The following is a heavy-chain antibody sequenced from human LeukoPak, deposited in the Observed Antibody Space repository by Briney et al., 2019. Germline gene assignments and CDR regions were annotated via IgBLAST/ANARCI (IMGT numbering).Heavy chain of an antibody. CDR3: AHTQYYYDSGGVDDGFDI. Sequence: SGPTLVNPTQTLXLTCTLSGLSLSTSGVGVGWIRQPPGKALEWLALIYWNDEKRYSPSLKSRLTITKDTSKIQVVLAMTNVDPLDTATYYCAHTQYYYDSGGVDDGFDIWGQGTMVTVSS. J-gene: IGHJ3*02. D-gene: IGHD3-22*01. V-gene: IGHV2-5*01. CDR2: IYWNDEK. CDR1: GLSLSTSGVG.